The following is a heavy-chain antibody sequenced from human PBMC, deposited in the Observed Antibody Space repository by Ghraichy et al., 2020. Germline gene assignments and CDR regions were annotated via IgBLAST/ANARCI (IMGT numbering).Heavy chain of an antibody. CDR3: ATSATLPKRTYGMDV. Sequence: SETLSLTCAVYGGSFSGYYWSWIRQPPGKWLEWIGEINHSGSTNYNPSLKSRVTISVDTSKNQFSLKRSSVTAADTAVYYCATSATLPKRTYGMDVWGQGTTVTVSS. D-gene: IGHD1-1*01. V-gene: IGHV4-34*01. CDR2: INHSGST. CDR1: GGSFSGYY. J-gene: IGHJ6*02.